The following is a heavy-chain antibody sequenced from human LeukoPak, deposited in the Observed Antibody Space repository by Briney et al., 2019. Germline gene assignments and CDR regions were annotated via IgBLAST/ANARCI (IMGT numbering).Heavy chain of an antibody. CDR3: AREGSDYYGSGSYYRSYYYYMDV. CDR1: GGSISSYY. D-gene: IGHD3-10*01. J-gene: IGHJ6*03. Sequence: SETLSLTRTVFGGSISSYYWSWIRQPPGKGLEWIGYIYYSGSTKYNPSLKSRVTISVDTSKNQFSLKLSSVTAADTAVYYCAREGSDYYGSGSYYRSYYYYMDVWGKGTTVTISS. CDR2: IYYSGST. V-gene: IGHV4-59*12.